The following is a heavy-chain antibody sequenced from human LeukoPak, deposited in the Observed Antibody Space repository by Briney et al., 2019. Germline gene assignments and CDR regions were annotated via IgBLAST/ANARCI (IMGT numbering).Heavy chain of an antibody. CDR3: ARGDYYYGSGVEIWFDP. D-gene: IGHD3-10*01. CDR2: IYHSGST. CDR1: GYSISSGYY. Sequence: SETLSLTCTVSGYSISSGYYWGWIRQPPGKGLEWIGSIYHSGSTYYNPSLKSRVTISVDTSKNQFSLKLSSVTAADTAVYYCARGDYYYGSGVEIWFDPWAREPWSPSPQ. V-gene: IGHV4-38-2*02. J-gene: IGHJ5*02.